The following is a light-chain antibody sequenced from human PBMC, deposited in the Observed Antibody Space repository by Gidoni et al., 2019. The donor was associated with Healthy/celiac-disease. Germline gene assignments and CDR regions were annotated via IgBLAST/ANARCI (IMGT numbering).Light chain of an antibody. V-gene: IGLV1-40*01. CDR3: QSYDSSLSGTHVV. Sequence: QSVLTQPPSVSRAPGQRVTLSCTGSSSNIGAGYDVHWYQQLPGTAPKLLIYGNSNRTSGVPDRFSGSKSGTSASLAITGLQAEDEADYYCQSYDSSLSGTHVVFGGGTKLTVL. CDR1: SSNIGAGYD. CDR2: GNS. J-gene: IGLJ2*01.